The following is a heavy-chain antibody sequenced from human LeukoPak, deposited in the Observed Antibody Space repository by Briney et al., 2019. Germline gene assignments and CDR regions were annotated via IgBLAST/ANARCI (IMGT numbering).Heavy chain of an antibody. V-gene: IGHV1-8*03. CDR2: MNPNSGNT. CDR3: ARGRGGSGTYQFGYGMDV. CDR1: GYTFTSYD. D-gene: IGHD3-10*01. Sequence: ASVKVSCKASGYTFTSYDINWVRQATGQGLEWMGWMNPNSGNTGYAQKFQGRVTIIADKSTSTAYMELSSLRSEDTAVYFCARGRGGSGTYQFGYGMDVWGQGTTVTVSS. J-gene: IGHJ6*02.